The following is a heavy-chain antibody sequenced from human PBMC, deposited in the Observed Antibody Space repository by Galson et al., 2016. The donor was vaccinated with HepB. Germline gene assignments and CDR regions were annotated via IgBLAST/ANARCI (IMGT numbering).Heavy chain of an antibody. V-gene: IGHV4-39*01. CDR3: ARVAWYQYGSGSYDY. Sequence: ETLSLTCTVSGGSISSRNYYWGWIRQPPGKGLEWIGSINYSGNTYYNPSLKSRVTMSIDTSKNQFSLRLSSVTAADTAVYYCARVAWYQYGSGSYDYWGQGTLVSVPS. CDR2: INYSGNT. J-gene: IGHJ4*02. CDR1: GGSISSRNYY. D-gene: IGHD3-10*01.